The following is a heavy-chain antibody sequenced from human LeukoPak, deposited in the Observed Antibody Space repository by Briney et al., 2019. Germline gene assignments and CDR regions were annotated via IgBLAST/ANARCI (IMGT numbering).Heavy chain of an antibody. J-gene: IGHJ6*02. CDR1: GLTFEDFA. CDR2: ISADGVDT. CDR3: AKDKSPKYFYGMDV. Sequence: GGSLRLSCAASGLTFEDFAMHWVRQAPGEGLEWVFLISADGVDTYYAASVEGRFTISRDNSENSLFLQMDSLRTEDTALYYCAKDKSPKYFYGMDVWGQGTTVTVSS. V-gene: IGHV3-43*02.